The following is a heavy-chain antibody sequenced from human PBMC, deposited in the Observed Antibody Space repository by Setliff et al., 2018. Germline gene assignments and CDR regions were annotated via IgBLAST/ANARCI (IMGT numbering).Heavy chain of an antibody. CDR3: ARLRGAFDY. Sequence: SETLSLTCAVSGYSISSGYNWGWIRQPPGKGLEWIASIYYRGSTSYNSSLKSRVSISVDTSKNQFSLRLNSATAADTAVYYCARLRGAFDYWGQGTLVTVSS. V-gene: IGHV4-38-2*01. D-gene: IGHD3-16*01. CDR1: GYSISSGYN. J-gene: IGHJ4*02. CDR2: IYYRGST.